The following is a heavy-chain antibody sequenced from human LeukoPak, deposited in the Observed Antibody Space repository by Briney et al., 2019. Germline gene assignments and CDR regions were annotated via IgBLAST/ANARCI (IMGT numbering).Heavy chain of an antibody. V-gene: IGHV3-48*01. Sequence: GGSLRLSCAASGFIFSQYSMNWVRQAPGKGLEWVSHIRSSSETFYADSVKGRFTISRDNARNALYLQMNNLRGEDTAIYYCARDAGNSGYGCDLWGQGTLVTVSS. D-gene: IGHD5-12*01. J-gene: IGHJ5*02. CDR2: IRSSSET. CDR3: ARDAGNSGYGCDL. CDR1: GFIFSQYS.